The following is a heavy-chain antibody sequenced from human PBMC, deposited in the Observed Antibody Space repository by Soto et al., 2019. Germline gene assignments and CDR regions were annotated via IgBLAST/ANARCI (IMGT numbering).Heavy chain of an antibody. V-gene: IGHV1-69*13. CDR3: ARVFSGDYSFFFAY. Sequence: SVKVSCKASGGTFSRYAISWVRQAPGQGLEWMGGIIPIFGTAKYAQKFQGRVTITADESTTTAYMELSSLTSEDTAVYYCARVFSGDYSFFFAYWGQGTLVTVSS. D-gene: IGHD4-17*01. CDR2: IIPIFGTA. CDR1: GGTFSRYA. J-gene: IGHJ4*02.